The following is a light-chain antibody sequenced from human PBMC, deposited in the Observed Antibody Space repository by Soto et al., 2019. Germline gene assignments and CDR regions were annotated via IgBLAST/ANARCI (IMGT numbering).Light chain of an antibody. V-gene: IGKV1-5*01. Sequence: DIQMTQSPSSLSASVGDSATITCRASQSISGWLAWYQQKPGEAPKVLIYDASSLESGVPSRFSGSGSGTEFTLTISSLQPDDFATYYCQHYDSYPWAFGQGTKVDIK. CDR3: QHYDSYPWA. CDR2: DAS. CDR1: QSISGW. J-gene: IGKJ1*01.